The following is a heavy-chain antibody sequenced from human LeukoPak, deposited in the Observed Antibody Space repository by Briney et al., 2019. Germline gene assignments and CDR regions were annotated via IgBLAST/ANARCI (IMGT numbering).Heavy chain of an antibody. CDR2: ISYDGSNK. D-gene: IGHD5-24*01. Sequence: GGSLRLSCAASGFTFSSYAMHWVRQAPGKGLEWVAVISYDGSNKYYADSVKGRFTISRDNSKNTLYLQMNSLRAEDTAVYYCARNSLARDGYNYYYYYGMDVWGQGTTVTVSS. J-gene: IGHJ6*02. CDR3: ARNSLARDGYNYYYYYGMDV. V-gene: IGHV3-30-3*01. CDR1: GFTFSSYA.